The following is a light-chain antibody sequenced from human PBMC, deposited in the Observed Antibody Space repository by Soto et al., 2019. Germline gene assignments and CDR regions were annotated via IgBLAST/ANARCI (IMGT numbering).Light chain of an antibody. CDR3: QQRSNWPIT. CDR1: ETVAGRY. Sequence: EIVLTQSPCTLSLSPGERATLSCRASETVAGRYLAWYQQKPGQAPRLLIHGASTRATGIAERFSGSGSGTDFTLTISSLEPEDFEVYYCQQRSNWPITFGQGTRLEIK. V-gene: IGKV3D-20*02. J-gene: IGKJ5*01. CDR2: GAS.